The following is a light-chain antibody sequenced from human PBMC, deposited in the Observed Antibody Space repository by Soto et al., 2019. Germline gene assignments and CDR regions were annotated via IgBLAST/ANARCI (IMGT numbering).Light chain of an antibody. J-gene: IGKJ1*01. CDR3: QKYNNWWT. V-gene: IGKV3-15*01. Sequence: EIVITQPPPTLSVSPEERATLSCRASQSVSSNLAWYQQKPGQAPRLLISGASTRATGITASFSGSGSGTEFTLTISSLQSEDFAVYYCQKYNNWWTFGQWTKVDI. CDR2: GAS. CDR1: QSVSSN.